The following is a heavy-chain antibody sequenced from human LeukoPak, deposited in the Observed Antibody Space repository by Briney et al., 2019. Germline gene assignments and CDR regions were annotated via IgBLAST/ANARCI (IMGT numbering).Heavy chain of an antibody. J-gene: IGHJ3*02. CDR1: GFTFNSYG. CDR2: ISYDRSNK. Sequence: GGSLRLSCAASGFTFNSYGMYWVRQAPGKGLEWVAVISYDRSNKYYADSVKGRFTISRDNSKNTLYLQMNSLRAEDTAVYYCATVVAATLTYAFDIWGQGTMVTVSS. V-gene: IGHV3-30*03. CDR3: ATVVAATLTYAFDI. D-gene: IGHD2-15*01.